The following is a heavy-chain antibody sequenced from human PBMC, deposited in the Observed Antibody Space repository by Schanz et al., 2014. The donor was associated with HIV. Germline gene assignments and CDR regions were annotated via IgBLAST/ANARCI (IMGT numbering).Heavy chain of an antibody. J-gene: IGHJ4*02. Sequence: EVQLVESGGGMVQPGRSLRLSCAASGFTFDDYAMHWVRQAPGKGLEWVSGISWNSGSIGYADSVKGRFTTSRDNSRNTAFLQMNSLRAEDTALYYCAKGYDWYTSSTGDYWGQGTLVTVSS. D-gene: IGHD6-13*01. CDR2: ISWNSGSI. CDR1: GFTFDDYA. CDR3: AKGYDWYTSSTGDY. V-gene: IGHV3-9*01.